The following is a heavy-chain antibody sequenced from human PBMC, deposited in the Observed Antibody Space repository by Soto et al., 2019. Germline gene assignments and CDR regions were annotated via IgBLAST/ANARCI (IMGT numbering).Heavy chain of an antibody. V-gene: IGHV5-51*01. Sequence: PGESLKISCKASGYTFARSSIGWVRQMPGKGLEWMGIIYPANSETTYSPSFQGQVTISADMSISTAYLQWSSLKASDTAIYYCAPLFTYLNSWGQGTLVTVSS. CDR2: IYPANSET. D-gene: IGHD2-21*01. CDR3: APLFTYLNS. CDR1: GYTFARSS. J-gene: IGHJ4*02.